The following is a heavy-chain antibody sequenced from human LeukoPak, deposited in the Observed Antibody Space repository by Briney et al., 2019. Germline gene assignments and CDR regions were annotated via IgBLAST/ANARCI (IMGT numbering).Heavy chain of an antibody. CDR3: ARLAEQQLVPFFDY. Sequence: ASVKVSCKASGYTFTSYAMHWVRQAPGQRLEWMGWINAGNGNTKCSQKFQGRVTITRDTSASTAYMELSSLRSEDTAVYYCARLAEQQLVPFFDYWGQGTLVTVSS. CDR2: INAGNGNT. J-gene: IGHJ4*02. D-gene: IGHD6-13*01. CDR1: GYTFTSYA. V-gene: IGHV1-3*01.